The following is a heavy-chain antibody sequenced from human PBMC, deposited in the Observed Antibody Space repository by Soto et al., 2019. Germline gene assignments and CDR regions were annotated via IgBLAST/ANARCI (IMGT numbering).Heavy chain of an antibody. CDR1: GYRFSSSW. Sequence: GESLKISCQGTGYRFSSSWIGWVRQKPGKGLEWMGFIYPGDSETRYSPSFQGQVTISVDKSISTAYLQWSSLKASDTAIYYCARDYDYALDYWGQGTLVTVSS. CDR2: IYPGDSET. D-gene: IGHD3-16*01. V-gene: IGHV5-51*01. J-gene: IGHJ4*02. CDR3: ARDYDYALDY.